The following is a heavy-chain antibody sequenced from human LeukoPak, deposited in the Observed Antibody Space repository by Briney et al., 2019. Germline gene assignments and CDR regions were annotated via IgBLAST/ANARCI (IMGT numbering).Heavy chain of an antibody. CDR2: ISSNGGST. D-gene: IGHD2-2*01. CDR1: GFTFSSYA. CDR3: AKDSGGRTYSSRSSCYLDY. J-gene: IGHJ4*02. V-gene: IGHV3-23*01. Sequence: GGSLRLSCAASGFTFSSYAMSWVRQAPGKGLEWVSAISSNGGSTYYTDSVKGRFTISRDNSKNTLYLQMNSLTAEDTAVYSCAKDSGGRTYSSRSSCYLDYWGQGTLVTVSS.